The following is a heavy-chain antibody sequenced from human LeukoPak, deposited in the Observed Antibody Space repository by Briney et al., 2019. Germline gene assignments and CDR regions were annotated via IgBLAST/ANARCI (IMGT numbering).Heavy chain of an antibody. J-gene: IGHJ6*02. CDR1: GGTFSSYA. V-gene: IGHV1-69*04. CDR2: IIPILGIA. Sequence: SVKVSCKTSGGTFSSYAISWVRQAPGQGLEWMGRIIPILGIANYAQKFQGRVTITADKSTSTAYMELSSLRSEDTAVYYCARAARITMVRGALRYYGMDVWGQGTTVTVSS. D-gene: IGHD3-10*01. CDR3: ARAARITMVRGALRYYGMDV.